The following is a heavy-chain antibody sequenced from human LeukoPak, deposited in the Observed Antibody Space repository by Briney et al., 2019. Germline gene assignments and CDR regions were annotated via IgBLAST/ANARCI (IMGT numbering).Heavy chain of an antibody. Sequence: GGSLRLSCAASGFTFSSYSMNWVRQAPGKGLEWVSSISSSSSYIYYADSVKGRFAISRDNAKNSLYLQMNSLRAEDTAVYYCARDYMSLNYNDFDPWGQGTLATVSS. J-gene: IGHJ5*02. D-gene: IGHD1-7*01. CDR1: GFTFSSYS. V-gene: IGHV3-21*01. CDR3: ARDYMSLNYNDFDP. CDR2: ISSSSSYI.